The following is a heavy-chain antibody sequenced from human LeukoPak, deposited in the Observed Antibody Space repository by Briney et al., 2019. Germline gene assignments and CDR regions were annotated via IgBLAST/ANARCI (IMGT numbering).Heavy chain of an antibody. CDR1: GFTFSSYA. Sequence: GGSLRLSCAASGFTFSSYAMSWVRQAPGKGLEWVSDISGSGGSTYYADSVKGRFTISRDNSKNTLYLQMNSLRAEDTAVYYCAKGHRIWFGELMYYFDYWGQGTLVTVSS. CDR3: AKGHRIWFGELMYYFDY. J-gene: IGHJ4*02. V-gene: IGHV3-23*01. CDR2: ISGSGGST. D-gene: IGHD3-10*01.